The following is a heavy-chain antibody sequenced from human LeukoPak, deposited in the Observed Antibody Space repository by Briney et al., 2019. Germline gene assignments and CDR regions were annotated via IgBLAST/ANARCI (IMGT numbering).Heavy chain of an antibody. CDR3: ARDLSSSWYRRTYNWFDP. Sequence: SETLSLTCAVYGGSFSGYYWSWIRQPPGEGLEWIGEINHSGSTNYNPSLKSRVTISVDTSKNQFSLKLSSVTAADTAVYYCARDLSSSWYRRTYNWFDPWGQGTLVTVSS. D-gene: IGHD6-13*01. CDR1: GGSFSGYY. J-gene: IGHJ5*02. CDR2: INHSGST. V-gene: IGHV4-34*01.